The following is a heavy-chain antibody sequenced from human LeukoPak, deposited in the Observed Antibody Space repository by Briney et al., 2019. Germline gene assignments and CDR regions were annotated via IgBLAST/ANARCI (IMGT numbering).Heavy chain of an antibody. CDR2: ISSSSGYI. CDR1: GFTFSGYE. CDR3: ARGYYYDSSGYKSRWYFDL. J-gene: IGHJ2*01. V-gene: IGHV3-21*01. Sequence: GGSLRLSCAASGFTFSGYEMNWVRQAPGKGLEWVSSISSSSGYIYYADSVKGRFTISRDNAKNSLYLQMNSLRAEDTAVYYCARGYYYDSSGYKSRWYFDLWGRGTLVTVSS. D-gene: IGHD3-22*01.